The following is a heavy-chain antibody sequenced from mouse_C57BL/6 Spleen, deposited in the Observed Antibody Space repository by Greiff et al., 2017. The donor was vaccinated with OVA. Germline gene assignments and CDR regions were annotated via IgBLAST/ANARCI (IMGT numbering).Heavy chain of an antibody. CDR3: ARSYDYDGDWFAY. CDR2: IHPNSGST. CDR1: GYTFTSYW. Sequence: QVQLQQPGAELVKPGASVKLSCKASGYTFTSYWMHWVKQRPGQGLEWIGMIHPNSGSTNYNEKFKSKATLTVDKSSSTAYMQLSSLTSEDSAVYDCARSYDYDGDWFAYWGQGTLVTVSA. J-gene: IGHJ3*01. D-gene: IGHD2-4*01. V-gene: IGHV1-64*01.